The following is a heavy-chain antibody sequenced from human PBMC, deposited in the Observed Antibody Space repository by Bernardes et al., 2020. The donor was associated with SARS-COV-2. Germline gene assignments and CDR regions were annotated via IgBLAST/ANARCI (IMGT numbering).Heavy chain of an antibody. CDR3: GKDEGYSSGWPPKS. CDR1: GFTFSSFA. V-gene: IGHV3-23*01. Sequence: GGTLRLSCAASGFTFSSFAMTLVRQAPGKGPGWVSTISGSARGPDYADPVKGRFTISRDNSRNTLYLQMDSLRVEDTAIYYCGKDEGYSSGWPPKSWGQGTLVTVSS. J-gene: IGHJ5*02. CDR2: ISGSARGP. D-gene: IGHD6-19*01.